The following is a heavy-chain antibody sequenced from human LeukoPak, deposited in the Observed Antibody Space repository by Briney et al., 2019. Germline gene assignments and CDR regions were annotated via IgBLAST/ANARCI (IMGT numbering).Heavy chain of an antibody. CDR2: IYSGGNT. CDR1: GFTVSINS. V-gene: IGHV3-53*01. D-gene: IGHD1-26*01. J-gene: IGHJ3*02. CDR3: ARDGHRIVGAEDAFDI. Sequence: GGSLRLSCTVSGFTVSINSMSWVGQAPGKGLEWVSFIYSGGNTHYSDSVKGRFTISRDNFKNTLYLQMISLRAEDTALYHCARDGHRIVGAEDAFDIWGQGTMVTVSS.